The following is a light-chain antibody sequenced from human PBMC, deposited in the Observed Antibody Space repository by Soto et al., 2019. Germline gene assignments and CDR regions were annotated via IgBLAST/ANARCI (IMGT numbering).Light chain of an antibody. CDR1: QSVTKY. CDR3: QQYGASSYT. V-gene: IGKV3-11*01. CDR2: DVS. Sequence: EVVLTQSPATLSLSPGERATLSCRASQSVTKYLAWYQQKPGQALRLLIYDVSKRATGIPARFSGSGSETDFTLTISSLEPGDFAVYYCQQYGASSYTFGQGTKLEI. J-gene: IGKJ2*01.